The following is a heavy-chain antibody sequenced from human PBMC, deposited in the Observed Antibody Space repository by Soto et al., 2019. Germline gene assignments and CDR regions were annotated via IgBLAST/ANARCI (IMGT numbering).Heavy chain of an antibody. Sequence: ASVKVSCKASGYTFTSYAMHWVRQEPGQRLEWMGWINAGNGNTKYSQKFQGRVTITRDTSASTAYMELSSLRSEDTAVYYCARDGSIAAAVDWFDPWGQGTLVTVSS. V-gene: IGHV1-3*01. J-gene: IGHJ5*02. CDR1: GYTFTSYA. CDR2: INAGNGNT. D-gene: IGHD6-13*01. CDR3: ARDGSIAAAVDWFDP.